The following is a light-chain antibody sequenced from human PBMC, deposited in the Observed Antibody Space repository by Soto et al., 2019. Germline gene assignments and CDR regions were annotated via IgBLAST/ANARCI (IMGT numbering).Light chain of an antibody. CDR3: QENGSSPAYT. V-gene: IGKV3-20*01. J-gene: IGKJ2*01. Sequence: ELVLTHSPGTLSLSPRERATLSCRTSQSVSSCYLAWYQQKPGQAPSLPIYGPYGRATGIPERFSGSGSGTAFTLTICRLEHKDCAVYYCQENGSSPAYTFGQGTKLEIK. CDR1: QSVSSCY. CDR2: GPY.